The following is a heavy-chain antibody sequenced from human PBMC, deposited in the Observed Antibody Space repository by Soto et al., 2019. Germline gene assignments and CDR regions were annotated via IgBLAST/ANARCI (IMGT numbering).Heavy chain of an antibody. V-gene: IGHV3-53*02. CDR2: IYSGGST. CDR1: GFTVSSNY. Sequence: EVQLVETGGGLIQPGGSLRLSCAASGFTVSSNYMSWVRQAPGKGLEWVSVIYSGGSTYYADSVKGRFTISRDNSKNTLYLQMNSLKTEDTAVYYCTTLLLWFGEFDYWGQGTLVTVSS. CDR3: TTLLLWFGEFDY. J-gene: IGHJ4*02. D-gene: IGHD3-10*01.